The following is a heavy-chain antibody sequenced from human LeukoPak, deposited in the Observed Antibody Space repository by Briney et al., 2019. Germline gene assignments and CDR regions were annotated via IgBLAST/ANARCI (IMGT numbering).Heavy chain of an antibody. D-gene: IGHD4-11*01. CDR2: IYHSGST. J-gene: IGHJ3*02. V-gene: IGHV4-38-2*02. CDR3: ARDPTTPTSSTYAVTHDAFDI. CDR1: GYSISSGYY. Sequence: PSDTLSLTCALSGYSISSGYYWGWIRQPPGKGLEWVGIIYHSGSTYYNPPLKSRHTIRVDPSKNHFALKLCSVTAPDPAVYCSARDPTTPTSSTYAVTHDAFDIWGQGTLVTVSS.